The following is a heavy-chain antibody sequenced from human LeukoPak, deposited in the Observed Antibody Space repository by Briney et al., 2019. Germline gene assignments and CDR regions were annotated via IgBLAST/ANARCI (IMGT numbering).Heavy chain of an antibody. J-gene: IGHJ4*02. CDR3: ARPLDAVAGTSSDY. Sequence: PEESLKISCKGSGYSFTNYWIGWVRQMPGKGLEWMGVIYPGDSDTRYSPSFQGQVTISVDKSISTAYLHWSSLKASDTAMYYCARPLDAVAGTSSDYWGQGTLLTVSS. CDR1: GYSFTNYW. CDR2: IYPGDSDT. D-gene: IGHD6-19*01. V-gene: IGHV5-51*03.